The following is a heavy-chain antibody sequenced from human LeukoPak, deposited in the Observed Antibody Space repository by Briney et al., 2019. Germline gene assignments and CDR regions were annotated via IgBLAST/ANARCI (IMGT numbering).Heavy chain of an antibody. CDR3: ARDSSGWETNYYYYMDV. J-gene: IGHJ6*03. V-gene: IGHV3-30*04. CDR2: ISYDGSNK. CDR1: GFTFSSYA. D-gene: IGHD6-19*01. Sequence: PGGSLRLSCAASGFTFSSYAMHWVRQAPGKGLEWVAVISYDGSNKYYADSVKGRFTISRDNSKNTLYLQMNSLRAEDTAVYYCARDSSGWETNYYYYMDVWGKGTTVTVSS.